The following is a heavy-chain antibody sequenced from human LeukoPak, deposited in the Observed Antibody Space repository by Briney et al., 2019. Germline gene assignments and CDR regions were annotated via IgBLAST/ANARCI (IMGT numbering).Heavy chain of an antibody. CDR3: ASAPVYCSSTSCSLDAFDI. CDR2: IYYSGST. J-gene: IGHJ3*02. D-gene: IGHD2-2*01. Sequence: PSETLSLTCTVSGGSISSYYWSWIRQPPGKGLEWIGYIYYSGSTNYNPSLKSRVTISVDTSKNQFSLKLSSVTAADTAVYYCASAPVYCSSTSCSLDAFDIWGQGTMVTVSS. V-gene: IGHV4-59*01. CDR1: GGSISSYY.